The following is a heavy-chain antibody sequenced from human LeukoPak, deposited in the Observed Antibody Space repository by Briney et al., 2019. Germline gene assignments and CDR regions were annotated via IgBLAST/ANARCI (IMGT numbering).Heavy chain of an antibody. J-gene: IGHJ4*02. V-gene: IGHV3-7*03. CDR2: IKQDGNQK. D-gene: IGHD2-15*01. CDR1: GFTFSSYW. Sequence: PGGSLRLSRAASGFTFSSYWMSWVRQAPGKGLEWVAIIKQDGNQKNYVDSVKGRFTISRDNAKNSLYLQMNSLRAEDTAVYYCVRGLVGYCSGGAWDGTCFDYWGQGTLVSVSS. CDR3: VRGLVGYCSGGAWDGTCFDY.